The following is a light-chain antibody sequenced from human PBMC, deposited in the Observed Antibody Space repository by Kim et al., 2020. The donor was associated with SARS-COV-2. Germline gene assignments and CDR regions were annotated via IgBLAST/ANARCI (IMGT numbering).Light chain of an antibody. Sequence: QSALTQPASVSGSPGQSITISCTGTNSDVGAYNYVSWYQQPPGKVPKLMIYDVSKRPSGVSNRFSGSKSGNTASLTISGLQAEDEADYYCNSYTASTTLVFGGGTKVTVL. CDR1: NSDVGAYNY. V-gene: IGLV2-14*03. CDR2: DVS. CDR3: NSYTASTTLV. J-gene: IGLJ3*02.